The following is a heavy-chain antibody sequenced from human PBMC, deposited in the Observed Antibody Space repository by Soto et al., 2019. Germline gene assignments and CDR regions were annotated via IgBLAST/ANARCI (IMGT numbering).Heavy chain of an antibody. Sequence: QVPLVESGGGVVQPGMSLRLSCAASGFTFSSYGMHWVRQAPGKGLESVAVIWYDGSNTYYADSVKGRFTISRDNSKNTLYLQMNSLRAEATAVYYCARDLSSRYSYGSDYWGQGTLVTVSS. CDR2: IWYDGSNT. J-gene: IGHJ4*02. CDR1: GFTFSSYG. D-gene: IGHD5-18*01. CDR3: ARDLSSRYSYGSDY. V-gene: IGHV3-33*01.